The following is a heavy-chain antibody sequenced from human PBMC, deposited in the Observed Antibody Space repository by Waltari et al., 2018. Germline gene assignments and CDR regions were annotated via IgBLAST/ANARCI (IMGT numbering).Heavy chain of an antibody. CDR3: ARVGFLEWLLHFDY. CDR1: GGSISSYY. V-gene: IGHV4-59*01. D-gene: IGHD3-3*01. J-gene: IGHJ4*02. CDR2: IYYSGST. Sequence: ERRSLTCTVSGGSISSYYWSWIRQPPGKGLEWIGYIYYSGSTNYNPSLKSRVTISVDTSKNQFSLKLSSVTAADTAVYYCARVGFLEWLLHFDYWGQGTLVTVSS.